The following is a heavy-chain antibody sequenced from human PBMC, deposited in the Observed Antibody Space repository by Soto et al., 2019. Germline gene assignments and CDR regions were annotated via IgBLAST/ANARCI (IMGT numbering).Heavy chain of an antibody. CDR3: AKYGDYSGHFDY. CDR1: GFTFSSYA. D-gene: IGHD4-17*01. CDR2: ISYDGSNK. J-gene: IGHJ4*02. V-gene: IGHV3-30-3*02. Sequence: QVQLVESGGGVVQPGRSLRLSCEASGFTFSSYAMHWVRQAPGKGLEWVAVISYDGSNKYYADSVKGRFTISRDNSKNTLYLQMNCLRAEDTAVYYCAKYGDYSGHFDYWGQGTLVTVSS.